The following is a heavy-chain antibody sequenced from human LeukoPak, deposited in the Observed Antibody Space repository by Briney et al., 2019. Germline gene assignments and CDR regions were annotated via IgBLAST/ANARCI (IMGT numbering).Heavy chain of an antibody. CDR3: ARGGAYGSGSYWVGYYYYGMDV. V-gene: IGHV4-59*01. D-gene: IGHD3-10*01. CDR2: IYYSGST. J-gene: IGHJ6*02. Sequence: SETLSPTCTVPGGSISSYYWSWIRQPPGKGLEWIGYIYYSGSTNYNPSLKSRVTISVDTSKNQFSLKLSSVTAADTAVYYCARGGAYGSGSYWVGYYYYGMDVWGQGTTVTVSS. CDR1: GGSISSYY.